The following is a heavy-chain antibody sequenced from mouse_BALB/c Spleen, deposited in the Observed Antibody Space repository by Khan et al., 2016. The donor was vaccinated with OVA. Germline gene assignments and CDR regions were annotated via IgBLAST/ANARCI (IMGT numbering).Heavy chain of an antibody. D-gene: IGHD2-1*01. V-gene: IGHV1S41*01. J-gene: IGHJ4*01. Sequence: DLVKPGASGRLSCNAAGYTFTSYWINWIKQRPGQGLEWIGHGYPGSGSHYYNDIFTVKAKQTVDTSSTTANSQLSSLSSKYSGGYFCATSIFYVSGLFSMAYLLPGTSAIVSS. CDR2: GYPGSGSH. CDR3: ATSIFYVSGLFSMAY. CDR1: GYTFTSYW.